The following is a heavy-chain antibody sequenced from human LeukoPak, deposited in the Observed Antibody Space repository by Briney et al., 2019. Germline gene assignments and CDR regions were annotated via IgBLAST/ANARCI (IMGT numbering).Heavy chain of an antibody. CDR3: ARRVGYCSGGSCYYSYYGMDG. Sequence: SETLSLTCTVFGGTNSSYSWSWIRQPPGKGLEWIGYIYYSGSTNYNPSLKSRVTISLDTSKNQFSLKLSSVTAADTAVYYCARRVGYCSGGSCYYSYYGMDGWEQPRTVTVSS. CDR2: IYYSGST. CDR1: GGTNSSYS. D-gene: IGHD2-15*01. J-gene: IGHJ6*01. V-gene: IGHV4-59*08.